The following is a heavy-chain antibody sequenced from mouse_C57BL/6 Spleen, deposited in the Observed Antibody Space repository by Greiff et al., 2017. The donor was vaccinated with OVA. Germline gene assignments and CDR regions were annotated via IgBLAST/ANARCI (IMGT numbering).Heavy chain of an antibody. CDR3: ARIENYGSSYAMDY. V-gene: IGHV1-81*01. J-gene: IGHJ4*01. Sequence: VQLQQSGAELARPGASVKLSCKASGYTFTSYGISWVKQRTGQGLEWIGEIYPRSGNTYYNEKFKGKATLTADKSSSTAYMELRSLTSEDSAVYFCARIENYGSSYAMDYWGQGTSVTVSS. D-gene: IGHD1-1*01. CDR2: IYPRSGNT. CDR1: GYTFTSYG.